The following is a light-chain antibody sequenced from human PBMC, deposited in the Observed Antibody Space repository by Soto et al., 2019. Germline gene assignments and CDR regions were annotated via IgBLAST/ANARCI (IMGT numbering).Light chain of an antibody. CDR2: DVS. J-gene: IGLJ1*01. CDR3: CSYAGSYTHYV. V-gene: IGLV2-11*01. Sequence: QSALTQPSSVSGSTGQSITISCTGTSSDVGGYNYVSWYRQHPGKAPKLMIYDVSKRPSGVPDRFSGSKSGNTASLTISGLQAEDEADYYCCSYAGSYTHYVFGTGTKLTVL. CDR1: SSDVGGYNY.